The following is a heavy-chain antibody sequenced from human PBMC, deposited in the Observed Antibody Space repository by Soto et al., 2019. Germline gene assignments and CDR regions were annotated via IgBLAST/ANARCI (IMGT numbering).Heavy chain of an antibody. D-gene: IGHD1-7*01. V-gene: IGHV4-59*08. CDR3: AMAKTTSSNWSDP. CDR1: GGSINSYY. Sequence: ETLSLTCTVSGGSINSYYWSWIRQPPGKGLEWIGQIYYTGSTNYNPSLKSRVTISVDRSKNLFSLRLSSVTAADTAVYYCAMAKTTSSNWSDPWGQGNLVTLSS. CDR2: IYYTGST. J-gene: IGHJ5*02.